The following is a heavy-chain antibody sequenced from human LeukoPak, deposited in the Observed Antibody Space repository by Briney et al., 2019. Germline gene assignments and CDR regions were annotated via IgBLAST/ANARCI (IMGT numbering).Heavy chain of an antibody. Sequence: ASVKISCKASGYTFTSYDINWVRQATGQGLEWMGWMNPNSGNTGYAQKFQGRVTMTRNTSISTAYMELSSLRSEDTAVYYCARVLYGSGSYYNVNAFDIWGQGTMVTVSS. CDR1: GYTFTSYD. V-gene: IGHV1-8*01. CDR3: ARVLYGSGSYYNVNAFDI. CDR2: MNPNSGNT. J-gene: IGHJ3*02. D-gene: IGHD3-10*01.